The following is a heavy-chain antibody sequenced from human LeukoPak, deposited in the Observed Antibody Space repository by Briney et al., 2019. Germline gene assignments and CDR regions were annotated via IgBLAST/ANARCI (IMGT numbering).Heavy chain of an antibody. Sequence: GGSLRLSCAASGSALSNFAMHWVRQAPGQGLEWVAFIRYDGTYKYYADSVKGRSTISRDNSQNTLSLQMNSLTAEDTAVYYCARVVGATRDGAFDIWGQGTMVTVSS. D-gene: IGHD1-26*01. CDR1: GSALSNFA. J-gene: IGHJ3*02. CDR3: ARVVGATRDGAFDI. CDR2: IRYDGTYK. V-gene: IGHV3-30*02.